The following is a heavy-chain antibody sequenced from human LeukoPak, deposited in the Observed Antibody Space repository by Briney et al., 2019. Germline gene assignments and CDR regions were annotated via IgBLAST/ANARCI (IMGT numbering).Heavy chain of an antibody. D-gene: IGHD3-10*02. Sequence: GGSLRLSCAASGFTFSTYWMSWVRQAPGKGLEWVANIKPDGSEKYYVDSVKGRFTFSRDNAKNSLYLQMNSLRAEDTAVYYCAELGITMIGGVWGKGTTVTISS. CDR1: GFTFSTYW. V-gene: IGHV3-7*01. CDR3: AELGITMIGGV. CDR2: IKPDGSEK. J-gene: IGHJ6*04.